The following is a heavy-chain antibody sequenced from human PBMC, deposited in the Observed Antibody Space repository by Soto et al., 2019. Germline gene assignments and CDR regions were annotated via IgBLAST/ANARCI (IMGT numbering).Heavy chain of an antibody. Sequence: PSETLSLTCTVSGGSVSSGSYYWSWIRQPPGKGLEWIGYIYYSGSTNYNPSLKSRVTISVDTSKNQFSLKLSSVTAADTAVYYCARGGTRPPNWFDTWGQGTLVTVSS. CDR2: IYYSGST. CDR3: ARGGTRPPNWFDT. V-gene: IGHV4-61*01. D-gene: IGHD1-7*01. CDR1: GGSVSSGSYY. J-gene: IGHJ5*01.